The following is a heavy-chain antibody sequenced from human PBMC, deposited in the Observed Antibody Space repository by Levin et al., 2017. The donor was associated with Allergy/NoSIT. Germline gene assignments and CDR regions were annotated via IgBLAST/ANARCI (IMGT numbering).Heavy chain of an antibody. CDR1: GFTFSSYA. CDR2: ISGSGGST. Sequence: GGSLRLSCAASGFTFSSYAMSWVRQAPGKGLEWVSAISGSGGSTYYADSVKGRFTISRDNSKNTLYLQMNSLRAEDTAVYYCAKDQGYCSSTSCYVSAFDIWGQGTMVTVSS. CDR3: AKDQGYCSSTSCYVSAFDI. V-gene: IGHV3-23*01. D-gene: IGHD2-2*01. J-gene: IGHJ3*02.